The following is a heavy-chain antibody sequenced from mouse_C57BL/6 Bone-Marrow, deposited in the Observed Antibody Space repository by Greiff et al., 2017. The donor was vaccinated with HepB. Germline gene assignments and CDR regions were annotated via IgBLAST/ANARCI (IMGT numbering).Heavy chain of an antibody. CDR1: GYTFTDYN. V-gene: IGHV1-22*01. D-gene: IGHD1-1*01. Sequence: EVQLQQSGPELVKPGASVKMSCKASGYTFTDYNMHWVKQSHGKSLEWIGYINPNNGGTSYNQKFKGKATLTVNKSSSTAYMELRSLTSEDSAVYYCARRGGHYGSSHWYFDVWGTGTTVTVSS. CDR2: INPNNGGT. CDR3: ARRGGHYGSSHWYFDV. J-gene: IGHJ1*03.